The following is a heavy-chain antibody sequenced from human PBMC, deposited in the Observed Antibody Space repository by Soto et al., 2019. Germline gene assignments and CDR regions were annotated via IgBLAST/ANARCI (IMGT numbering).Heavy chain of an antibody. Sequence: QVQLQESGPGLVKPSETLSLTCTVSGGSISSYYWSWIRQPPGKGLEWIGYIYYSGSTNYNPPLKSRVTISXXTXKXXFSLKLSSVTAADTAVYYCARQGYGWFGAPNGMDVWGQGTTVTVSS. CDR2: IYYSGST. J-gene: IGHJ6*02. V-gene: IGHV4-59*08. D-gene: IGHD3-10*01. CDR3: ARQGYGWFGAPNGMDV. CDR1: GGSISSYY.